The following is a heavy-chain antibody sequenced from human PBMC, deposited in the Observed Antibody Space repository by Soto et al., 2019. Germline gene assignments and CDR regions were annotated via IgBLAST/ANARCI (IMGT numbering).Heavy chain of an antibody. D-gene: IGHD6-6*01. CDR1: GYTFTSYY. Sequence: ASVKVSCKASGYTFTSYYMHWVRQAPGQGLEWMGIINPNSGGTNYAQKFQGWVTMTRDTSISTAYMELSRLRSDDTAVYYCARDLYSSSSEIYYYYGMDVWGQGTTVTVSS. CDR3: ARDLYSSSSEIYYYYGMDV. J-gene: IGHJ6*02. CDR2: INPNSGGT. V-gene: IGHV1-2*04.